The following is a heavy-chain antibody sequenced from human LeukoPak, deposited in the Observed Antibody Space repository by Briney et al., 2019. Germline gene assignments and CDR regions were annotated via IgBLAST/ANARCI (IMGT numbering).Heavy chain of an antibody. CDR3: VRHISTNTGYFDS. CDR1: GDSINSHSYY. CDR2: VYYDGTS. J-gene: IGHJ4*02. Sequence: SETLSLTCTVSGDSINSHSYYWGWIRQPPGKGLQWIGSVYYDGTSYSNPSLKSRVAVFVDTSRDQFSLDLSFVTAADTALYYCVRHISTNTGYFDSCGQGTLVSVSS. V-gene: IGHV4-39*01. D-gene: IGHD5-24*01.